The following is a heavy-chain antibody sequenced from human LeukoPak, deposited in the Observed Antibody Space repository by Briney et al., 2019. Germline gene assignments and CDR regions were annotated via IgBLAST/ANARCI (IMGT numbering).Heavy chain of an antibody. CDR3: ARDKEYSSSYFYYYYYMDV. CDR1: GFTFSSYW. CDR2: IKQDGSEK. D-gene: IGHD6-6*01. J-gene: IGHJ6*03. V-gene: IGHV3-7*01. Sequence: PGGSLRLSCAASGFTFSSYWMSWVRQAPGKGLEWVANIKQDGSEKYYVDSVKGRFTISRDNAKNSLYLQMNSLRAEDTAVYYCARDKEYSSSYFYYYYYMDVWGKGTTVTVSS.